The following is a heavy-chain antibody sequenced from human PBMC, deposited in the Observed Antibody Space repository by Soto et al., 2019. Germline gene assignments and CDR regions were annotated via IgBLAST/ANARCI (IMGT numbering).Heavy chain of an antibody. Sequence: GGSLRLSCAASGITFSSYSMNWVRQAPGKGLEWVSYISSSSSIIYYADSVKGRFTISRENAKNTLYLQMNSLRAEDTAVYYCAGDMGIGFYSASAFDYWGQGTLVTVSS. CDR1: GITFSSYS. CDR3: AGDMGIGFYSASAFDY. CDR2: ISSSSSII. V-gene: IGHV3-48*01. J-gene: IGHJ4*02. D-gene: IGHD3-10*01.